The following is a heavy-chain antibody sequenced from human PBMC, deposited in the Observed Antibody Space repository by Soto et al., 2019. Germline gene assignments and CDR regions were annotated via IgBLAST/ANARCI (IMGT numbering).Heavy chain of an antibody. V-gene: IGHV3-66*01. J-gene: IGHJ4*02. Sequence: EVQLVESGGGLVQPGGSLRLSCAASGFTVSINYMNWVRQAPGKGLEWVSVFFSDGRTYYAESVKGRFTMSRDNSKNTLYLRMNRLRAEDTAVYYCARDRSYSNYDGFDYWGQGTLVTVSS. D-gene: IGHD4-4*01. CDR2: FFSDGRT. CDR3: ARDRSYSNYDGFDY. CDR1: GFTVSINY.